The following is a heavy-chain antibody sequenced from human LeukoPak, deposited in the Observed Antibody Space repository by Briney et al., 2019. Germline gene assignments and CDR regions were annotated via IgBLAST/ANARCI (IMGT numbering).Heavy chain of an antibody. CDR3: ARRAGAYSHPYDY. V-gene: IGHV3-53*01. CDR1: GFTVSSNS. J-gene: IGHJ4*02. CDR2: IYSDNT. D-gene: IGHD4/OR15-4a*01. Sequence: PGGSLRLSCTVSGFTVSSNSMSWVRQAPGKGREWVSFIYSDNTHYSESVKGRFTISRDNSKTTLYLQMTSLRAEDTAVYYCARRAGAYSHPYDYWGQGTLVTVSS.